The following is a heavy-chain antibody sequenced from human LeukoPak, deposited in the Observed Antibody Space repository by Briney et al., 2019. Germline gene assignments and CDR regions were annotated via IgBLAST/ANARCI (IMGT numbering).Heavy chain of an antibody. CDR3: ARDRLRDIAARGFDY. V-gene: IGHV3-20*04. CDR2: INWNGGST. Sequence: GGSLRLSCAASGFTFDDYGMSWVRQAPGKGLEWVSGINWNGGSTGYADSVKGRFTISRDNAKNSLYLQMNSLRAEDTALYYCARDRLRDIAARGFDYWGQGTLVTVSS. CDR1: GFTFDDYG. D-gene: IGHD6-6*01. J-gene: IGHJ4*02.